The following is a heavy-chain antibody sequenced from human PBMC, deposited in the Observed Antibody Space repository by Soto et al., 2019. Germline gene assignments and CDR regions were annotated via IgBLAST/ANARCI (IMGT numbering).Heavy chain of an antibody. CDR1: GASISSFY. Sequence: SETLSLTCTVSGASISSFYCSWIRQPAGKGLGWIGRIYSSGSANFNPSLNSRVSMSVDTSKNQFSLRLNSVTAADTAMYYCVREEQLGPFYYYAMDVWGQGTKVTVSS. J-gene: IGHJ6*02. CDR2: IYSSGSA. CDR3: VREEQLGPFYYYAMDV. D-gene: IGHD6-6*01. V-gene: IGHV4-4*07.